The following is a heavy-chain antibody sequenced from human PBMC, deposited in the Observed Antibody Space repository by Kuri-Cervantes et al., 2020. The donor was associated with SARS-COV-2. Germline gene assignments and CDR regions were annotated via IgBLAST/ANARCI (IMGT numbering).Heavy chain of an antibody. J-gene: IGHJ6*03. CDR3: ARESQRYSSAWKGYMDV. CDR1: GFTFDDYG. Sequence: GESLKISCAASGFTFDDYGMSWVRQAPGKGLVWVSRINSDGSSTSYADSVKGRFTISRDNAKNSLYLQMNSLRVEDTAVYYCARESQRYSSAWKGYMDVWGKGTTVTVSS. CDR2: INSDGSST. D-gene: IGHD6-19*01. V-gene: IGHV3-20*04.